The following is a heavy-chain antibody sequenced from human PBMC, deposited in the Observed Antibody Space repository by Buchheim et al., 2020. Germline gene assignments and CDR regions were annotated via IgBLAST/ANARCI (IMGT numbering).Heavy chain of an antibody. D-gene: IGHD3-10*01. CDR1: GGSISSGGYY. CDR2: IYHSGST. V-gene: IGHV4-31*03. J-gene: IGHJ4*02. Sequence: QVQLQESGPGLVKPSQTLSLTCTVSGGSISSGGYYWSWIRQHPGKGLEWIGEIYHSGSTNYNPSLKSRVTISVDKSKNQFSLKLSSVTAADTAVYYCARDFELWFGELSHRIFDYWGQGTL. CDR3: ARDFELWFGELSHRIFDY.